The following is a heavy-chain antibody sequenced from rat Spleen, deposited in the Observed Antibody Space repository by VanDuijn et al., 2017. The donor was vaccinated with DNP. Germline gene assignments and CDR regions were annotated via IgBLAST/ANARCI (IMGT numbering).Heavy chain of an antibody. V-gene: IGHV3-3*01. J-gene: IGHJ2*01. CDR3: ARLHYGLDY. CDR2: INSAGNT. CDR1: GYSITSCCR. Sequence: VQLQESGPGLVEPSQSLSLTCSVTGYSITSCCRWTWIRKFPGNKLEWMGYINSAGNTHYNPSLKSRISISRDTSKNQFFLQINSVTTEDTATYYCARLHYGLDYWGQGVLVTVSS. D-gene: IGHD1-11*01.